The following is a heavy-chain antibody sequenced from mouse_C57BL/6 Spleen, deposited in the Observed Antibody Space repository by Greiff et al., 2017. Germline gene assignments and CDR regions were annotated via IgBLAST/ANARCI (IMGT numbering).Heavy chain of an antibody. Sequence: QVQLKQPGAELVRPGTSVKLSCKASGYTFTSYWMHWVKQRPGQGLEWIGVIDPSDSYTNYNQKFKGKATLTVDTSSSTAYMQLSSLTSEDSAVYYCARHYGSSYDYFDYWGQGTTLTVSS. J-gene: IGHJ2*01. CDR1: GYTFTSYW. CDR2: IDPSDSYT. CDR3: ARHYGSSYDYFDY. D-gene: IGHD1-1*01. V-gene: IGHV1-59*01.